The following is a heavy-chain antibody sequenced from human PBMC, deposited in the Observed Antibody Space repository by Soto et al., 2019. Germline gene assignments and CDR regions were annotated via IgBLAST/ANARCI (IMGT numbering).Heavy chain of an antibody. Sequence: EVQLVESGGGLVQPGGSLRLSCAASGFTFSSYWMSWVRQAPGKELEWVANIKTDGREKYYADSVKGRFTISRDNGKYSLYLQMDSLRAEDTAVYYCAIPPGRRDGFDIWGQGTLVTVSS. CDR3: AIPPGRRDGFDI. D-gene: IGHD1-26*01. CDR1: GFTFSSYW. J-gene: IGHJ3*02. CDR2: IKTDGREK. V-gene: IGHV3-7*01.